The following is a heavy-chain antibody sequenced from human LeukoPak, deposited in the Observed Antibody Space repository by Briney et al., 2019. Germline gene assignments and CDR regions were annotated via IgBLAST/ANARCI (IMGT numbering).Heavy chain of an antibody. CDR1: GFTFSSYS. V-gene: IGHV3-48*04. Sequence: GGSLRLSCAASGFTFSSYSMNWVRQAPGKGLEWVSYISSSSSTIYYADSVKGRFTISRDNAKNSLYLQMNSLRAEDTAVYYCARDLREHYYYYDYMDVWGKGTTVTVSS. J-gene: IGHJ6*03. D-gene: IGHD3-16*01. CDR2: ISSSSSTI. CDR3: ARDLREHYYYYDYMDV.